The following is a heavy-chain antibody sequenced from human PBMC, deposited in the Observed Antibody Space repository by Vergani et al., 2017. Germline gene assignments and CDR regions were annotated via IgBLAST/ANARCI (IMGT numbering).Heavy chain of an antibody. CDR3: VRDRYEGTSPYNGRLLGH. J-gene: IGHJ4*02. CDR1: GFTVTNYA. V-gene: IGHV3-33*01. CDR2: IWHDGGNK. D-gene: IGHD1-1*01. Sequence: QVQLVESGGGVVQPGRSLRLSCVMSGFTVTNYAIFWVRQAPGKGREWVSVIWHDGGNKHFADSVAGRFAISRDDSKKTVYLEMTNLRAEDTALYYCVRDRYEGTSPYNGRLLGHWGQGTRVTVSS.